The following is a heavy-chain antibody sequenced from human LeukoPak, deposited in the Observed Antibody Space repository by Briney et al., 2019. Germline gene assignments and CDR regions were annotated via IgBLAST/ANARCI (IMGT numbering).Heavy chain of an antibody. J-gene: IGHJ1*01. D-gene: IGHD4-17*01. Sequence: GGSLRLSCAASGFTFSSYSMNWVRQAPGKGLEWVSSISSSSSYIYYADSVKGRFTISRDNAKNSLYLQMNSLRAEDTAVYYCARDSGYIRVPDHGGSLQPLDYGEEGYFQHWGQGTLVTVSS. CDR3: ARDSGYIRVPDHGGSLQPLDYGEEGYFQH. V-gene: IGHV3-21*01. CDR2: ISSSSSYI. CDR1: GFTFSSYS.